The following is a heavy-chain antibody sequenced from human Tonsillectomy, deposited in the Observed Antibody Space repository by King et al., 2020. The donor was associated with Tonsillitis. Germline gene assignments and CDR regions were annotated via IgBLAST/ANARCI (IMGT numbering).Heavy chain of an antibody. Sequence: QLQESGPGLVKPSETLSLTCTVSGGSISSYYWSWIRQPPGKGLDWIGYIYYSGSTNYNPSLKSRVTMSVDTSKSQFSLKLSSVTAADTAVYYCAREISLADAFDIWGQGTMVTVSS. CDR1: GGSISSYY. V-gene: IGHV4-59*01. CDR3: AREISLADAFDI. D-gene: IGHD1-1*01. J-gene: IGHJ3*02. CDR2: IYYSGST.